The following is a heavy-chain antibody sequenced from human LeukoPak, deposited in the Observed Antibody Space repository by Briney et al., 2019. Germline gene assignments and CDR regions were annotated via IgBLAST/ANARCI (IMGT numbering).Heavy chain of an antibody. CDR1: GYTFTSYD. CDR2: MHTNSGNT. D-gene: IGHD6-19*01. J-gene: IGHJ3*02. Sequence: ASVKVSCKASGYTFTSYDINWVRQATGQGLEWVGWMHTNSGNTGYAQKFQGRVTITRNTSISTAYMELSSLRSEDTAVYYCARVSSGWYVAFDIWGQGTMVTVSS. CDR3: ARVSSGWYVAFDI. V-gene: IGHV1-8*01.